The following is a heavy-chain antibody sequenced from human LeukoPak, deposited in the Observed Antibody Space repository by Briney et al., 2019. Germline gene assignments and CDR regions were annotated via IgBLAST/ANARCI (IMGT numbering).Heavy chain of an antibody. V-gene: IGHV3-23*01. CDR1: GFTFSSYA. D-gene: IGHD2-2*01. CDR2: IGGSGGST. J-gene: IGHJ5*02. Sequence: GGSLRLSCAASGFTFSSYAMSWVRQAPVKGLEWVSGIGGSGGSTYYADSVKGRFTISRDNSKNTLYLQMNSLRAEDTAVYYCAKERSALPLYNSFDPWGQGTLVTVSS. CDR3: AKERSALPLYNSFDP.